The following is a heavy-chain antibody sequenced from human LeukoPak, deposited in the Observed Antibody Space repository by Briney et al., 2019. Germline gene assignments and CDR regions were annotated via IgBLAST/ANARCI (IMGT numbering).Heavy chain of an antibody. CDR2: IIPILGIA. CDR1: GGTFSSYA. D-gene: IGHD3-10*01. CDR3: ARRSSVGFGGLFIDYYYYGMDV. J-gene: IGHJ6*02. V-gene: IGHV1-69*04. Sequence: GASVKVCCKASGGTFSSYAISWVRQAPGQGLEWMGRIIPILGIANYAQKFQGRVTITADKSTSTAYMELSSLRSEDTAVYYCARRSSVGFGGLFIDYYYYGMDVWGQGTTVTVSS.